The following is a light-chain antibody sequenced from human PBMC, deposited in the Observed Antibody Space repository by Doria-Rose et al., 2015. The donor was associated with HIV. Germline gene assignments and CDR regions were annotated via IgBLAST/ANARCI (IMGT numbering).Light chain of an antibody. CDR1: QRVKSSY. J-gene: IGKJ5*01. CDR2: DAS. V-gene: IGKV3-20*01. Sequence: EIVLTQSPGTLSLSPGERATLSCRVSQRVKSSYLAWYQQKPGQAPRLLIYDASTRATGIPDRFSGSGSGTDFTLTISRLEPEDVAVYYCQQYGTSRGTFGRGTRLEIK. CDR3: QQYGTSRGT.